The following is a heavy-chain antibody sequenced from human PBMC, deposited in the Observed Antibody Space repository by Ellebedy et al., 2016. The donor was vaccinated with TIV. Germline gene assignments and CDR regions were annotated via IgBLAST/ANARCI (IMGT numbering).Heavy chain of an antibody. CDR1: GLIFTNAW. D-gene: IGHD6-13*01. V-gene: IGHV3-15*01. Sequence: GESLKISCAASGLIFTNAWMTSVRQAPGKGLEWIGRITSKVDGGTTDYAAPFKGRFTLSRDDSKNTLYLQINSLKTEDTAVYYCTTSFSLTAGLHLDYWGQGTLVIVSS. CDR2: ITSKVDGGTT. CDR3: TTSFSLTAGLHLDY. J-gene: IGHJ4*02.